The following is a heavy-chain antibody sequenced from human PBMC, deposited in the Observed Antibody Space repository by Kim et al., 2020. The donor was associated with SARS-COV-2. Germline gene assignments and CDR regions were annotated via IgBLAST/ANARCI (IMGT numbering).Heavy chain of an antibody. J-gene: IGHJ1*01. CDR2: INHSGST. V-gene: IGHV4-34*01. CDR3: ARDKVRDFRSAIQY. D-gene: IGHD3-3*01. Sequence: SETLSLTCAVYGESFSGYYWSWIRQPPGKGLEWIGEINHSGSTNYNPSLKSRVTISVDTSKNQFSLKLTSVTAADTAIYYCARDKVRDFRSAIQYWGQGTLVTVSS. CDR1: GESFSGYY.